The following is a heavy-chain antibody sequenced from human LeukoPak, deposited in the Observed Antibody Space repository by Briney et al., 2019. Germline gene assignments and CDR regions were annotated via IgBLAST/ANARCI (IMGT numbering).Heavy chain of an antibody. CDR2: ISSSSNTV. CDR3: ARGAPGSSWLDV. CDR1: GFTFSSYS. Sequence: GGSLRLSCAASGFTFSSYSMNWVRQAPGKGLEWVSYISSSSNTVYYADSVKGRFTISRDNAKNSLYLQMNSLRAEDTAVYYCARGAPGSSWLDVWGQGTTVTVSS. D-gene: IGHD6-13*01. V-gene: IGHV3-48*01. J-gene: IGHJ6*02.